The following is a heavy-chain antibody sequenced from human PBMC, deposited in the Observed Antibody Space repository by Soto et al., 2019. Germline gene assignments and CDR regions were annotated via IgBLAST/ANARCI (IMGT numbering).Heavy chain of an antibody. CDR2: IDPGSGRA. CDR1: GYNLRNYD. V-gene: IGHV1-3*01. J-gene: IGHJ4*02. Sequence: QVQLVQSGAEVKKPGASVRVSCKPSGYNLRNYDIHWVRQAAGQSLEWLAWIDPGSGRATYSQKVQGRIIVSMDKSATTFYMDLTSLTAEATAVYFCTRYLTGGNPFDYWGQGALVIVSS. D-gene: IGHD2-8*02. CDR3: TRYLTGGNPFDY.